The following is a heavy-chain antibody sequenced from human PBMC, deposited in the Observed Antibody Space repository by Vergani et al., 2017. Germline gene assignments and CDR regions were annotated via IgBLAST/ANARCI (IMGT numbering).Heavy chain of an antibody. J-gene: IGHJ6*02. Sequence: QVQLQQWGAGLLKPSETLSLTCAVYGGSFSGYYWSWIRQPPGKGLEWIGEINHSGSTTYNTSLKSPVTISVETSKNQFSLKLSSVTAADTAVYYCARDAGRDWYSNYYYGMDVWGQGTTVTVSS. CDR2: INHSGST. CDR1: GGSFSGYY. CDR3: ARDAGRDWYSNYYYGMDV. D-gene: IGHD3/OR15-3a*01. V-gene: IGHV4-34*01.